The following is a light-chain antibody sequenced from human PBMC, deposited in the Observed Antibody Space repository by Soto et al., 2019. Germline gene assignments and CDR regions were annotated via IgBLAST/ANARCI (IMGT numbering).Light chain of an antibody. V-gene: IGLV3-21*02. CDR3: QVWERTGDQYV. J-gene: IGLJ1*01. Sequence: SYELTQPHSVSVAPGQTARISCGGNNVGSKSVHWYRQRPGQAPVLVIYDDTGRHSGIPERFSGSKSGNTATLTISRVEAGDEADFYRQVWERTGDQYVFGTGTKVTVL. CDR1: NVGSKS. CDR2: DDT.